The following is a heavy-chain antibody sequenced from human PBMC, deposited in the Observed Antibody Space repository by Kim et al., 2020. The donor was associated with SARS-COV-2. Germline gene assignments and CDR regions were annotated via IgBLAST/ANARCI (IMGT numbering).Heavy chain of an antibody. CDR2: INQNGSKK. Sequence: GGSLRLSCTVSRFSVSDYWMNWVRQAPGKGLEWVANINQNGSKKYYVESVKGRFTISRDNAKNSVHLQLNSLRDEDSALYYCVRGSGYVCDYWGQGAVVAVSS. V-gene: IGHV3-7*01. CDR1: RFSVSDYW. CDR3: VRGSGYVCDY. J-gene: IGHJ4*02. D-gene: IGHD3-3*01.